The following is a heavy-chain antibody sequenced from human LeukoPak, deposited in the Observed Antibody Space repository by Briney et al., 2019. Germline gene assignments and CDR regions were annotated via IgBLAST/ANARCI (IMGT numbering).Heavy chain of an antibody. V-gene: IGHV3-23*01. CDR2: LTTDGGST. J-gene: IGHJ4*02. CDR1: GFAFSSYD. Sequence: PGGSLRLSCAASGFAFSSYDMSWVRQAPGKGLEWVSSLTTDGGSTEYADSVKGRFTISRDNSKNTLYLQMNSLRAEDTAVYYCAKDSGGSGGIHFDYWGQGTLVTVSS. CDR3: AKDSGGSGGIHFDY. D-gene: IGHD2-15*01.